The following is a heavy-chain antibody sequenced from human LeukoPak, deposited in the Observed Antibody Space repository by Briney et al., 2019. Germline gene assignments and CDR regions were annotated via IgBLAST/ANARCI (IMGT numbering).Heavy chain of an antibody. V-gene: IGHV1-2*02. CDR1: GYTFTGYY. CDR3: ARVDCSGGSCYPEFDY. CDR2: INPNSGGT. Sequence: GASVKVSCKASGYTFTGYYMHWVRQAPGQGLEWMGWINPNSGGTNYAQKFQGRVTMTRDTSISTAYMELSRLRSDDTAVYYCARVDCSGGSCYPEFDYWGQGTLVTVSS. J-gene: IGHJ4*02. D-gene: IGHD2-15*01.